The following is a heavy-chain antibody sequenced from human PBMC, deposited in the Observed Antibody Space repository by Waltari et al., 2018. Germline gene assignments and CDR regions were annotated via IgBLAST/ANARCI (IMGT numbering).Heavy chain of an antibody. J-gene: IGHJ3*02. CDR2: VYAGGNS. CDR3: ATANSYDFSGPPYDPFDI. Sequence: EVQLVESGGGLIQPGGSLRLSCAASGFSLTYKFMTWVRQAPGKGLEWVSIVYAGGNSDSADSVKGRFSTAREKSKNTVYLQMDNLRPDDTALYYCATANSYDFSGPPYDPFDIWGQGTMVTVSS. CDR1: GFSLTYKF. D-gene: IGHD3-22*01. V-gene: IGHV3-53*01.